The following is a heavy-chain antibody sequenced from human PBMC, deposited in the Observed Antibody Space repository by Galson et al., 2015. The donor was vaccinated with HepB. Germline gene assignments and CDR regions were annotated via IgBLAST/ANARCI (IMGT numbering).Heavy chain of an antibody. D-gene: IGHD3-10*01. Sequence: QSGAEVKKPGESLKVSCKASGYTFTSYAMNWVRQAPGQGLEWMGWINTNTGNPTYAQGFTGRFVFSLDTSVSTAYLQISSLKAEDTAVYYCAREGITMVRGGSNWLDPWGQGTLVTVSS. CDR3: AREGITMVRGGSNWLDP. CDR1: GYTFTSYA. J-gene: IGHJ5*02. V-gene: IGHV7-4-1*02. CDR2: INTNTGNP.